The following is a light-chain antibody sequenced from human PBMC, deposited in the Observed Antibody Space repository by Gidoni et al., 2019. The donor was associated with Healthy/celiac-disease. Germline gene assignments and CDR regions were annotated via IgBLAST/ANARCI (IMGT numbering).Light chain of an antibody. Sequence: LPQPASVSGSPGQSITISCTGTSSDVGGYNYVSWYQQHPGKAHKLMIYEVSNRPSGVSNRFSGSKSGNTASLTIAGLQAEDEADYYCSSYTSSSPWVFGGGTKLTVL. CDR3: SSYTSSSPWV. CDR2: EVS. J-gene: IGLJ3*02. CDR1: SSDVGGYNY. V-gene: IGLV2-14*01.